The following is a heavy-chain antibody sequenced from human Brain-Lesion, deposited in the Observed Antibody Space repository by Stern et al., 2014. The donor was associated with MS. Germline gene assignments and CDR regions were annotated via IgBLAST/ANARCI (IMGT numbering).Heavy chain of an antibody. J-gene: IGHJ4*02. D-gene: IGHD1-26*01. CDR2: FDPEDGET. V-gene: IGHV1-24*01. Sequence: VQLVESGAGVKKPGASVKVSCKVSGYTLTELSMHWVRQAPSKGLEWMGGFDPEDGETIYAQKFQGRVTMTEATSTDTAYMELSSLRSEDTAVYYCATLSPGAGGNYYRHFDYWGQGTLVTVSS. CDR1: GYTLTELS. CDR3: ATLSPGAGGNYYRHFDY.